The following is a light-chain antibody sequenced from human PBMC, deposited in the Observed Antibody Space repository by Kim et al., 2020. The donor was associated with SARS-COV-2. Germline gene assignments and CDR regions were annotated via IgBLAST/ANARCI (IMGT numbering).Light chain of an antibody. CDR3: QQLNSYPLT. J-gene: IGKJ4*01. CDR2: AAS. CDR1: QGISSY. V-gene: IGKV1-9*01. Sequence: IQLTQSPSSLSASVGDRVTITCRASQGISSYLAWYQQKPGKAPKLLIYAASTLQSGVPSRFSGSGSGTDVTLTISSLQPEDFATYYCQQLNSYPLTFGGGTKVYIK.